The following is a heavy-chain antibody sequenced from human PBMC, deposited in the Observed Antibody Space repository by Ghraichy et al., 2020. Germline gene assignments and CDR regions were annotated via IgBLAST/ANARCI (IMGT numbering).Heavy chain of an antibody. V-gene: IGHV3-7*01. CDR1: GFTFSSYW. CDR3: ARDSGDRGYYYDSSGYYGFDY. D-gene: IGHD3-22*01. Sequence: GGSLRLSCAASGFTFSSYWMSWVRQAPGKGLEWVANIKQDGSEKYYVDSVKGRFTISRDNAKNSLYLQMNSLRAEDTAVYYCARDSGDRGYYYDSSGYYGFDYWGQGTLVTVSS. CDR2: IKQDGSEK. J-gene: IGHJ4*02.